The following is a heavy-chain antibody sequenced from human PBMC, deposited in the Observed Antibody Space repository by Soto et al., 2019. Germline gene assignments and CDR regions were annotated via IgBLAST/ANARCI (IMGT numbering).Heavy chain of an antibody. V-gene: IGHV3-23*01. J-gene: IGHJ4*02. CDR3: AKFGMATTKRSPPYYIDY. CDR2: ISGSGGGT. Sequence: AGGSLRLSCAASGFTFSSYAMSWVRQAPGKGLEWVSSISGSGGGTYYADSVKGRFTFSRDNSKNTLYLQMNSLRAEDTAVYYCAKFGMATTKRSPPYYIDYWGQGALVTVPQ. CDR1: GFTFSSYA. D-gene: IGHD1-1*01.